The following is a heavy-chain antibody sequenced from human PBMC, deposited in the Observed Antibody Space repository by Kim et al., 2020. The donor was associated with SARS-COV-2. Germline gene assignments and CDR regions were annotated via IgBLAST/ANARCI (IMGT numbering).Heavy chain of an antibody. CDR1: GGTFSSYA. CDR2: NIPIFGTA. CDR3: ARNQLVATITRYYYYGMDV. Sequence: SVKVSCKASGGTFSSYAISWVRQAPGQGLEWMGGNIPIFGTANYAQKFQGRVTITADESTSTAYMERSSLRSEDTAVYYCARNQLVATITRYYYYGMDVWGQETTVTVSS. V-gene: IGHV1-69*13. D-gene: IGHD5-12*01. J-gene: IGHJ6*02.